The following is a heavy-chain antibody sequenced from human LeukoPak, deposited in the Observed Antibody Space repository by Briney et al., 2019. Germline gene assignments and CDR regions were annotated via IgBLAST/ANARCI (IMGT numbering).Heavy chain of an antibody. D-gene: IGHD3-22*01. Sequence: SETLSLTCTVSGGSISSYYWRWIRQPPGKGLEWVGYIYYSGSTNYNPSLKSRATISVDTYKTQFSLKLSSATAADTAVYYCARQGHDSSGYYYYFDYWGQGTLVTVSS. V-gene: IGHV4-59*08. J-gene: IGHJ4*02. CDR2: IYYSGST. CDR1: GGSISSYY. CDR3: ARQGHDSSGYYYYFDY.